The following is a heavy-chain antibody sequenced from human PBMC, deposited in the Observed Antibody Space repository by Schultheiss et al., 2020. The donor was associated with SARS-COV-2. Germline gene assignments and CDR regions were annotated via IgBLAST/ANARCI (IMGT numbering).Heavy chain of an antibody. CDR3: ARTATIFGVVTHYTMDV. Sequence: GGSLRLSCAASGFTFSSYDMHWVRQAPGKGLEWVAVISYDGSNKYYADSVKGRFTISRDNPRNTLYLQMNSLRAEDTAVYYCARTATIFGVVTHYTMDVWGQGTAVTVSS. J-gene: IGHJ6*02. D-gene: IGHD3-3*01. CDR1: GFTFSSYD. V-gene: IGHV3-30*03. CDR2: ISYDGSNK.